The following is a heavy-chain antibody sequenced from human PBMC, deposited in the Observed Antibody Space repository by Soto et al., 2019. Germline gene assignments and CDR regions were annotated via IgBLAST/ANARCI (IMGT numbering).Heavy chain of an antibody. Sequence: SETLSLTCAVYGGSFSGYYWSWIRQPPGKGLEWIGEINHSGSTNYNPSLKSRVTISVDTSKNQFSLKLSSVTAADTAVYYCARGRIVGATRRLAAADYWGQGTLVTVSS. J-gene: IGHJ4*02. CDR2: INHSGST. V-gene: IGHV4-34*01. D-gene: IGHD1-26*01. CDR3: ARGRIVGATRRLAAADY. CDR1: GGSFSGYY.